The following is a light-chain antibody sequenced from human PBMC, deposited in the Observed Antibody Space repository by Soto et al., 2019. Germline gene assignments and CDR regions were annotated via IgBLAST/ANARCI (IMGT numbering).Light chain of an antibody. Sequence: QSALTQPASVSGSPGQSITISCTGTSSDVGGYNYVSWYQQHPGKAPKLMIYEVSNRPSGVSNRFSGSKSRNTASLTISGLQAEDEADYYCSSYTSSSIDNVFGTGTKVTVL. V-gene: IGLV2-14*01. J-gene: IGLJ1*01. CDR1: SSDVGGYNY. CDR2: EVS. CDR3: SSYTSSSIDNV.